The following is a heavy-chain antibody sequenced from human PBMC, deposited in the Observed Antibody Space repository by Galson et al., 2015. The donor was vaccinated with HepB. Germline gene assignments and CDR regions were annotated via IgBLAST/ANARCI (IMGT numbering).Heavy chain of an antibody. Sequence: SLRLSCAASGFTVSDTYMIWVRQAPGKGLEWVSVIYSGGSTYYADSVKGRFAISRDNSMNTLYLQMNSLRVEDTAVYYCARPTTVGAAMAFAYWGQGTLVTVSS. CDR3: ARPTTVGAAMAFAY. D-gene: IGHD1-26*01. CDR2: IYSGGST. CDR1: GFTVSDTY. V-gene: IGHV3-53*01. J-gene: IGHJ4*02.